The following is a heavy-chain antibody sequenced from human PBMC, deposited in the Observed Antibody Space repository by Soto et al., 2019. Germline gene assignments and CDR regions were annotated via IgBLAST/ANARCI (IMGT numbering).Heavy chain of an antibody. D-gene: IGHD6-13*01. J-gene: IGHJ6*02. CDR2: IIPIFGTA. Sequence: ASVKVSCKASGGTFSSYAISWVRQAPGQGLEWMGGIIPIFGTANYAQKFQGRVTITADESTSTAYMELSSPRSEDTAVYYCARSGYSSRPDYYYYGMDVWGQGTTVTVSS. V-gene: IGHV1-69*13. CDR1: GGTFSSYA. CDR3: ARSGYSSRPDYYYYGMDV.